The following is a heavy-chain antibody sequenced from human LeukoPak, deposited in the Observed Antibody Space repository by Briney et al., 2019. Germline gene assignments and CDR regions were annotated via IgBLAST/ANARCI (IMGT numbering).Heavy chain of an antibody. J-gene: IGHJ1*01. CDR1: GFSIGDYA. Sequence: GRSLRLSCTASGFSIGDYAMIWVRQAPGKGLEWVVFIRSKAYGGTTEYAASVKGRFTISRDDSKSIAYLQMNSLKTEDTAVYYCTRAYCGGDCYFQHWGQGTLVTVSS. V-gene: IGHV3-49*04. D-gene: IGHD2-21*02. CDR2: IRSKAYGGTT. CDR3: TRAYCGGDCYFQH.